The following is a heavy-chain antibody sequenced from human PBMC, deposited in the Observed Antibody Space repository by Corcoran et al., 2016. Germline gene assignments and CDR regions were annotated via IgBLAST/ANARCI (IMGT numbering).Heavy chain of an antibody. J-gene: IGHJ4*02. CDR1: GFTFSSYA. D-gene: IGHD3-22*01. Sequence: EVQLLESGGGLVQPGGSLRLSCAASGFTFSSYAMSWVREAPGKGLEWVSAISGSGGSTYYADSVKGRSTHSRDNSKNTPYLQMNSLSTGDTAVCCVGKDSRTTLIVGVRFDYWGQGTLVTVSS. V-gene: IGHV3-23*01. CDR2: ISGSGGST. CDR3: GKDSRTTLIVGVRFDY.